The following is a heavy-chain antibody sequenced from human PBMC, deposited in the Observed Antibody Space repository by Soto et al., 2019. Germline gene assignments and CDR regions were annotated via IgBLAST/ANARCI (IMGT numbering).Heavy chain of an antibody. J-gene: IGHJ4*02. D-gene: IGHD3-10*01. CDR2: IYYSGST. CDR1: GGSISSSSYY. CDR3: ARRHYGSGSTRAYFDY. V-gene: IGHV4-39*01. Sequence: PSETLSLTCTVSGGSISSSSYYWGWIRQPPGKGLEWIGSIYYSGSTYYNPSLKSRVTISVDTSKNQFSLKLSSVTAADTAVYYCARRHYGSGSTRAYFDYWGQGTLVTVSS.